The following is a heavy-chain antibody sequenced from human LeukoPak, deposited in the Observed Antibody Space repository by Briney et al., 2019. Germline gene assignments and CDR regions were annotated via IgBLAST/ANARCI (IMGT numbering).Heavy chain of an antibody. Sequence: GSSVKVSCKASGGTFSSYAISWVRQAPGQGLEWMGRIIPILGIANYAQKFQGRVTITADKSTSTAYMELSSLRSEDTAVYYCARGGLAKTPSIDIVVVPAASRYYYGIDVWGQGTTVTVYS. CDR1: GGTFSSYA. CDR3: ARGGLAKTPSIDIVVVPAASRYYYGIDV. J-gene: IGHJ6*02. V-gene: IGHV1-69*04. CDR2: IIPILGIA. D-gene: IGHD2-2*01.